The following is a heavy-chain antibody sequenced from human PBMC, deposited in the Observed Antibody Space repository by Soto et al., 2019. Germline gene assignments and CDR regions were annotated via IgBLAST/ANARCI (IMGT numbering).Heavy chain of an antibody. CDR3: ALTRRSSLLEVAGPGFEY. CDR1: GFNFGFFG. J-gene: IGHJ4*02. D-gene: IGHD6-19*01. V-gene: IGHV3-30*03. CDR2: LSYEGSEE. Sequence: PGGSLRRSWAASGFNFGFFGMHWGGQAPGKGLEWLSVLSYEGSEEYYADSVRGRFTISRDNSKNTLFLQMDSLRVDDTGVYYCALTRRSSLLEVAGPGFEYWGQGTLVTVSS.